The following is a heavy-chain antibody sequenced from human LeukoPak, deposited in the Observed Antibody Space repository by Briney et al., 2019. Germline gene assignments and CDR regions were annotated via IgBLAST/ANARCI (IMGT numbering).Heavy chain of an antibody. CDR2: INPNSGGT. V-gene: IGHV1-2*02. D-gene: IGHD3-10*01. CDR1: GYTFTDYY. J-gene: IGHJ4*02. Sequence: ASVKVSCKASGYTFTDYYMHWVRQAPGQGLEWMGWINPNSGGTNYAQKFQGRVTMTRDTSISTAYMELSRLRSDGTAVYYCARLGGITMVRGVIIELDYWGQGTLVTVSS. CDR3: ARLGGITMVRGVIIELDY.